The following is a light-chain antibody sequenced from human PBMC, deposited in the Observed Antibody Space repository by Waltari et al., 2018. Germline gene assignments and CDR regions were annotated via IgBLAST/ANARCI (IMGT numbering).Light chain of an antibody. CDR3: QQRTDWLWT. CDR1: HSISKF. V-gene: IGKV3-11*01. J-gene: IGKJ1*01. Sequence: EVVLTQSPATLSLSPGERATLSCRASHSISKFLAWYQQRPGQAPRLLNYDASDRPPGIPSRFSGSGSGTDFTLTISSLEPEDFAVYYCQQRTDWLWTFGQGTKVEIK. CDR2: DAS.